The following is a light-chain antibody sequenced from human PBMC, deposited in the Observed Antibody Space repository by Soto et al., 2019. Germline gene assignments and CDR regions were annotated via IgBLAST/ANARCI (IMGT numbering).Light chain of an antibody. CDR2: GAS. CDR3: LQDYSYPRT. V-gene: IGKV1-6*01. J-gene: IGKJ1*01. Sequence: AIQMTQSPSSLSASVGDRVTITCRASQDIRDDLGWYQHKPGKAPKALIYGASSLQSGVPSRFSGSGSGTDFTHTISSLQPDDFATYYCLQDYSYPRTFGQGTKVEI. CDR1: QDIRDD.